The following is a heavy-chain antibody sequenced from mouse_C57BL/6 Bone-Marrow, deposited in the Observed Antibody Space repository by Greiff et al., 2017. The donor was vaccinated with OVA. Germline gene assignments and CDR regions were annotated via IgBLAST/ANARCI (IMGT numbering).Heavy chain of an antibody. D-gene: IGHD2-1*01. V-gene: IGHV1-54*01. CDR3: ARGGGNYPFAY. Sequence: VQLQQSGAELVRPGTSVKVSCKASGYAFTNYLIEWVKQRPGQGLEWIGVINPGSGGTNYNEKFKGKATLTADKSSSTAYMQLSSLTSEDSAVYFCARGGGNYPFAYWGQGTLVTVSA. J-gene: IGHJ3*01. CDR1: GYAFTNYL. CDR2: INPGSGGT.